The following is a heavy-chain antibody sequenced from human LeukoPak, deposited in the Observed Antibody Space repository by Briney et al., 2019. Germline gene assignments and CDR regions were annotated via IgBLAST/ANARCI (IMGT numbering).Heavy chain of an antibody. J-gene: IGHJ4*02. V-gene: IGHV4-59*08. Sequence: SETLSLTCTVSGGSISSYYWSWIRQPPGKGLEWIGYIYYSGSTNRNPSLKSRVTISVDTSKNQFSLKLSSVTAADTAVYYCARFHSGSYSYYFDYWGQGTLVTVSS. CDR2: IYYSGST. CDR3: ARFHSGSYSYYFDY. D-gene: IGHD1-26*01. CDR1: GGSISSYY.